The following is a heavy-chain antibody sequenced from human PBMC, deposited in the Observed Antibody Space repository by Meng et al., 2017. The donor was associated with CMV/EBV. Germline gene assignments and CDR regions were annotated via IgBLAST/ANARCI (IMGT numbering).Heavy chain of an antibody. CDR2: IYYSGST. J-gene: IGHJ6*02. V-gene: IGHV4-61*01. D-gene: IGHD6-13*01. CDR3: ARDRGYSSSWRRGYYGMDV. Sequence: SETLSLTCTVSGGSVSSGSYYWSWIRQPPGKGLEWIGYIYYSGSTNYNPSLESRVTISVDTSKNQFSLKLSSVTAEDTAVYYCARDRGYSSSWRRGYYGMDVWGQGTTVTVSS. CDR1: GGSVSSGSYY.